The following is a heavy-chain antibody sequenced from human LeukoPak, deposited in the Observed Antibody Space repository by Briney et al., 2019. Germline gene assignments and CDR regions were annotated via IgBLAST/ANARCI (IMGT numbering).Heavy chain of an antibody. J-gene: IGHJ5*02. V-gene: IGHV3-30*04. CDR3: AREGSTMVRGVLTRNWFDP. CDR2: ISYDGSNK. D-gene: IGHD3-10*01. Sequence: GGSLRLSCAASGLTFSSYDMHWVRQAPGKGLEWVAVISYDGSNKYYADSVKGRFTISRDNSKNTLYLQMNSLRAEDTAVYYCAREGSTMVRGVLTRNWFDPWGQGTLVTVSS. CDR1: GLTFSSYD.